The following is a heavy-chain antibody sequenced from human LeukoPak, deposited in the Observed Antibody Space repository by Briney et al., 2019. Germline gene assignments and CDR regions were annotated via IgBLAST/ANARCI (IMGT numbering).Heavy chain of an antibody. J-gene: IGHJ3*02. V-gene: IGHV3-23*01. CDR2: ISGSGGST. CDR1: GFTFSSYA. CDR3: AREIFNGFDI. Sequence: GGSLRLSCAASGFTFSSYAMSWVRQAPGKGLEWVSAISGSGGSTYYGDSVKGHSTISRDNSKNTLFLQMSSLRAEDTAVYYCAREIFNGFDIWGQGTMVTVSS.